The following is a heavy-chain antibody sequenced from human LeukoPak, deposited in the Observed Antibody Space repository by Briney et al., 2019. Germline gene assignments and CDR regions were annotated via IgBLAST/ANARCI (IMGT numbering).Heavy chain of an antibody. CDR3: ARRRSSSARGAFDI. V-gene: IGHV7-4-1*02. J-gene: IGHJ3*02. CDR1: GHTFTSYA. D-gene: IGHD6-6*01. CDR2: INTNTGNP. Sequence: ASVKVSCKASGHTFTSYAMNWVRQAPGQGLEWMGWINTNTGNPTYAQGFTGRFVFSLDTSVSTAYLQISSLKAEDTAVYYCARRRSSSARGAFDIWGQGTMVTVSS.